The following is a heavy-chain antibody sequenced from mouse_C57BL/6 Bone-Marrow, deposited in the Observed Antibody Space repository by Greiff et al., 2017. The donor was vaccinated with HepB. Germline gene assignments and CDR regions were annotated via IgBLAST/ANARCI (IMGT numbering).Heavy chain of an antibody. CDR3: ARMRRYYYGKAWFAD. V-gene: IGHV1-64*01. CDR2: IHPNSGST. Sequence: QVQLQQPGAELVKPGASVKLSCKASGYTFTSYWMHWVKQRPGQGLEWIGMIHPNSGSTNYNEKFKSKATLTVDKSSSTAYMQLSSLTSEDSAVYYCARMRRYYYGKAWFADWGQGTLVTVSA. CDR1: GYTFTSYW. D-gene: IGHD1-1*01. J-gene: IGHJ3*01.